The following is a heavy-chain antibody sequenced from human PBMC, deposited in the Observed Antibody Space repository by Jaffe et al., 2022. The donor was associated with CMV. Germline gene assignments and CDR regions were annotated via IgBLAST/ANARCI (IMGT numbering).Heavy chain of an antibody. CDR1: GFSFGDAW. Sequence: EVQLVESGGGLVKSGGSLRISCAASGFSFGDAWMSWVRQAPGKGLEWVGRIKRKSDGETTDYAAPVKGRFIISRDDSKNTLYLQMNSLKIEDTAMYYCGTGDAFDIWGQGTMVTVSS. CDR3: GTGDAFDI. J-gene: IGHJ3*02. V-gene: IGHV3-15*01. CDR2: IKRKSDGETT.